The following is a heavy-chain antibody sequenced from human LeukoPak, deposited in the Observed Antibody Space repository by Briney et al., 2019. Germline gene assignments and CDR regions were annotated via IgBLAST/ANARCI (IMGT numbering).Heavy chain of an antibody. CDR3: ARESWYYDFWSGYPSTNYYYYYMDV. Sequence: AETLSLTCSDSGGSISSYYWSWIRQPAGKGLEWIGGIYTSGSTNYNPSLKTRITMAVDTSKNQISLKLSSVTAAATSVYYSARESWYYDFWSGYPSTNYYYYYMDVWGKGTTVTVSS. V-gene: IGHV4-4*07. CDR1: GGSISSYY. J-gene: IGHJ6*03. D-gene: IGHD3-3*01. CDR2: IYTSGST.